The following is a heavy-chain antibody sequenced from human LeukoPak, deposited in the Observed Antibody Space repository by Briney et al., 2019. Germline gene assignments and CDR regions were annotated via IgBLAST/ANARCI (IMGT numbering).Heavy chain of an antibody. CDR2: IYHSGRT. D-gene: IGHD6-13*01. Sequence: SETLSLTCAVSGGSISSNNWWSWVRQPPGKGLEWIGEIYHSGRTNYNPSLRSRVTISVDKSKNQFSLELSSVTAADAAVYYCARHPWQQNRDGYFDFWGQGVLVSVSS. CDR1: GGSISSNNW. CDR3: ARHPWQQNRDGYFDF. J-gene: IGHJ4*02. V-gene: IGHV4-4*02.